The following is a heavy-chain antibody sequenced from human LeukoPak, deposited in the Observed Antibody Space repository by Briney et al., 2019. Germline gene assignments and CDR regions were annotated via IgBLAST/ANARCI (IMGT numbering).Heavy chain of an antibody. CDR1: GGSISSYY. CDR3: ARGGKNSGWYG. CDR2: IYYSGST. V-gene: IGHV4-59*01. Sequence: SETLSLTCTVSGGSISSYYWSWIRQPPGKGLEWIGYIYYSGSTNYNPSLKTRVTLSVDTSKNQFSLKLSSVTAADTAVYYCARGGKNSGWYGWGQGTLVTVSS. D-gene: IGHD6-19*01. J-gene: IGHJ4*02.